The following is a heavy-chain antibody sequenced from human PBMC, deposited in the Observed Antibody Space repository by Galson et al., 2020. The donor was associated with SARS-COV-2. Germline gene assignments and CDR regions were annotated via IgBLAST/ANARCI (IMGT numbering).Heavy chain of an antibody. Sequence: SETLSLTCTVSGGSISSYYWSWIRQPPGKGLEWIGYIYYSGSTNYNPSLKSRVTISVDTSKNQFSLKLSSVTAADTAVYYCARGYDYDSSGYHLLDYWGQGNLVTVSS. J-gene: IGHJ4*02. D-gene: IGHD3-22*01. CDR1: GGSISSYY. CDR3: ARGYDYDSSGYHLLDY. CDR2: IYYSGST. V-gene: IGHV4-59*01.